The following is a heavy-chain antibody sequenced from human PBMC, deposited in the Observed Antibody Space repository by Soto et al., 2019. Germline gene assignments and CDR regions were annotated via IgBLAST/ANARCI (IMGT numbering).Heavy chain of an antibody. J-gene: IGHJ3*02. CDR1: GFTFSSYG. CDR2: ISYDGSNK. Sequence: PGGSLRLSCAASGFTFSSYGMHWVRQAPGKGLEWVAVISYDGSNKYYADSVKGRFTISRDNSKNTLYLQMNSLRAEDTAVYYCAKEAGGGPFDIWGQGTMVTVSS. CDR3: AKEAGGGPFDI. V-gene: IGHV3-30*18. D-gene: IGHD2-15*01.